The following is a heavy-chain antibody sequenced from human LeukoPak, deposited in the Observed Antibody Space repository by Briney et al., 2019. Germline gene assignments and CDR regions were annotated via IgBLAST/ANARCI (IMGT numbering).Heavy chain of an antibody. D-gene: IGHD5-18*01. J-gene: IGHJ4*02. V-gene: IGHV1-46*01. CDR2: INPSGGST. CDR1: GYTVTSYY. Sequence: ASVKVSCKASGYTVTSYYMHWVRQAPGQGLEWMGIINPSGGSTSYAQKFQGRVTMTRDTSTSTVYMELSSLRSEDTAVYYCASFGVVVDTAMVDFDYWGQGTLVTVSS. CDR3: ASFGVVVDTAMVDFDY.